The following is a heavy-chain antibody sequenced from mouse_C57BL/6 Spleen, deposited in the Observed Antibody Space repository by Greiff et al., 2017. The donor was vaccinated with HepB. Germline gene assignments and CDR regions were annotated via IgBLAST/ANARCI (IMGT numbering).Heavy chain of an antibody. Sequence: EVKVVESGGGLVKPGGSLKLSCAASGFTFSDYGMHWVRQAPEKGLEWVAYISSGSSTIYYADTVKGRFTISRDNAKNTLFLQMTSLRSEDTAMYYCARPSPVVANWYFDVWGTGTTVTVSS. CDR2: ISSGSSTI. D-gene: IGHD1-1*01. CDR1: GFTFSDYG. J-gene: IGHJ1*03. CDR3: ARPSPVVANWYFDV. V-gene: IGHV5-17*01.